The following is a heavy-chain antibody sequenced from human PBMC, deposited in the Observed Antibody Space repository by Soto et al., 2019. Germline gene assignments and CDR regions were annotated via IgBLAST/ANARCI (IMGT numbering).Heavy chain of an antibody. Sequence: QVQLVQSGAEVKKPGSSVKVSCKASGGTFSSYAISWVRQAPGQGLEWMGGIIPIFGTANYAQKFQGRVTITADESTSTAYMELSSLRSEDTAVYYCARGAYVWGSYRANYDAFDIWGQGTMVTVSS. V-gene: IGHV1-69*01. CDR1: GGTFSSYA. J-gene: IGHJ3*02. CDR2: IIPIFGTA. D-gene: IGHD3-16*02. CDR3: ARGAYVWGSYRANYDAFDI.